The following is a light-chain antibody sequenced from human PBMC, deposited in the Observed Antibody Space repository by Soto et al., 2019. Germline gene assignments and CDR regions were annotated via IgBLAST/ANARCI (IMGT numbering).Light chain of an antibody. J-gene: IGLJ2*01. Sequence: QSALTQPRSVSGSPGQSVTISCTGTSSDVGGYNYVSWYQQHPAKAPKLMIYDVSKRPSGVPDRFSGSKSGNTASLTISGLQAEDEADYYCCSYAGSYTWVFGGGTRSPS. CDR3: CSYAGSYTWV. CDR1: SSDVGGYNY. V-gene: IGLV2-11*01. CDR2: DVS.